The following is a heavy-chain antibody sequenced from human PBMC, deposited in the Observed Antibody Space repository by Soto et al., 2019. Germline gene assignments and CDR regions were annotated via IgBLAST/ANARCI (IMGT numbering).Heavy chain of an antibody. CDR2: VNWNGGST. D-gene: IGHD3-3*01. CDR3: ARSNYYHDFWSPYDY. Sequence: EVQLVESGGGVVRPGGSLRLSCAASGFTFDDYGMSWVREAPGKGLEWGDGVNWNGGSTGYADSVKGRFTISRDNAKNSLYLQMSGLRAEDTALYHCARSNYYHDFWSPYDYWGQGTLVTVPS. V-gene: IGHV3-20*01. CDR1: GFTFDDYG. J-gene: IGHJ4*02.